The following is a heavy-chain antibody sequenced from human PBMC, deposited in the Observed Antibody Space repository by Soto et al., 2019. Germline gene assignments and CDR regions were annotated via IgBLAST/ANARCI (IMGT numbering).Heavy chain of an antibody. CDR1: GGTFSSYA. J-gene: IGHJ4*02. CDR3: ARVGNDYGDYDY. V-gene: IGHV1-69*13. CDR2: IIPIFGTA. Sequence: GASVKVSCKASGGTFSSYAISWVRQAPGQGLEWMGGIIPIFGTANYAQKFQSRVTITADESTSTAYMELSSLRSEDTAVYYCARVGNDYGDYDYWGQGTLVTVSS. D-gene: IGHD4-17*01.